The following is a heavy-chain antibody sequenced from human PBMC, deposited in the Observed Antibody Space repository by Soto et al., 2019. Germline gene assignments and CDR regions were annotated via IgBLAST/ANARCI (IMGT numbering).Heavy chain of an antibody. J-gene: IGHJ6*02. Sequence: PGGSLRLSCAASGFTFSNYAMSWVRQAPGQGPEWVSGITGSGSRSDHADSVKGRFAISRVNSKNTVYLQMDSLRVEDTAIYYCAKAAHCSSASCYLPADVWGQGTTVTVSS. CDR1: GFTFSNYA. CDR2: ITGSGSRS. V-gene: IGHV3-23*01. D-gene: IGHD2-2*01. CDR3: AKAAHCSSASCYLPADV.